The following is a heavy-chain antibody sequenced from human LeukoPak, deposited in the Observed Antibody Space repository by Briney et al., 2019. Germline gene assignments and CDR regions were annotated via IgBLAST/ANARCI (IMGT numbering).Heavy chain of an antibody. V-gene: IGHV4-59*08. J-gene: IGHJ4*02. CDR2: VYYSGNT. CDR3: ARVGCSYGFDC. Sequence: SETLSLTCTVSGGSISSYYWSWIRQPPGKELEWIGYVYYSGNTNYNPSLKSRITISIDTSKNQFSLKLTSVTAADTAVYYRARVGCSYGFDCWGQGTLVTVSS. D-gene: IGHD5-18*01. CDR1: GGSISSYY.